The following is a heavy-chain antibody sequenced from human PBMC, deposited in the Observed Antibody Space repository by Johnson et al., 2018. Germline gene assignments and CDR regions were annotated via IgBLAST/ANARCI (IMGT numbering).Heavy chain of an antibody. CDR2: ISGSGYDT. CDR1: GFTFSSYA. Sequence: EVQLLESGGGLVQPGGSLRLSCAASGFTFSSYAMSWVRQAPGLGLEWVSAISGSGYDTYYADSVKGRFTLSRHNSKKPLYLQMNILRAEDTAKYDCAKDAGDCQSNYDYYYMDVWGKGTPVTVSS. D-gene: IGHD2-21*02. J-gene: IGHJ6*03. V-gene: IGHV3-23*01. CDR3: AKDAGDCQSNYDYYYMDV.